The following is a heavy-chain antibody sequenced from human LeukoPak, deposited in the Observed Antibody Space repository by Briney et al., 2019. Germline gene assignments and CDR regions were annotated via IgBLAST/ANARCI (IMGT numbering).Heavy chain of an antibody. V-gene: IGHV3-48*03. CDR2: ISSSGSTI. Sequence: GGSLRLSCAASGFTFSSYEMNWVRQAPGKGLEWVSYISSSGSTIYYADSVKGRFTISRDNSKNTLYLQMNSLRAEDTAVYYCAKGYSSGWYWGQGTLVTVSS. CDR3: AKGYSSGWY. CDR1: GFTFSSYE. J-gene: IGHJ4*02. D-gene: IGHD6-19*01.